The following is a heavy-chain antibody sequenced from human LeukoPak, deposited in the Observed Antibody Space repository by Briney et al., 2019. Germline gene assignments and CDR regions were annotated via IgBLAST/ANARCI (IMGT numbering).Heavy chain of an antibody. V-gene: IGHV1-2*02. D-gene: IGHD5-24*01. J-gene: IGHJ3*02. CDR2: INPNSGGT. Sequence: ASVKVSCKASGYTFTGYYMHWVRQAPGQGLEWMGWINPNSGGTNYAQKFQGRVTMTRDTSISTAYMELSRLRSDDTAVYYCARVEMATITPAFDIWGQGTMVTASS. CDR3: ARVEMATITPAFDI. CDR1: GYTFTGYY.